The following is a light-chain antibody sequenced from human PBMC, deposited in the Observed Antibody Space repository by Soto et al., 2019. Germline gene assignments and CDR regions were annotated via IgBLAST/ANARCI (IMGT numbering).Light chain of an antibody. J-gene: IGKJ1*01. CDR2: DAS. CDR3: QKYNSYS. V-gene: IGKV1-5*01. CDR1: QSINTL. Sequence: GDTVTITCRASQSINTLLDWYQRKPGRAPNLLIYDASSLQSGVPSRFSGSGSGTEFTLTISSLKPDDFATYYCQKYNSYSFGQGTKVDI.